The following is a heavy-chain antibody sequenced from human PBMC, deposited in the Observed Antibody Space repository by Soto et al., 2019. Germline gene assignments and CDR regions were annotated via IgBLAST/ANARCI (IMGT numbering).Heavy chain of an antibody. Sequence: QVQLVESGGGVVQPGRSLRLSCAASGFTFSSYAMHWVRQAPGKGLEWVAVISYDGSNKYYADSVKGRFTISRDNSKNTLYLQMNSLRAEDTAVYYCARGRVRFLEWLSNYYYYGMDVWGQGTTVTASS. CDR3: ARGRVRFLEWLSNYYYYGMDV. CDR2: ISYDGSNK. D-gene: IGHD3-3*01. J-gene: IGHJ6*02. V-gene: IGHV3-30-3*01. CDR1: GFTFSSYA.